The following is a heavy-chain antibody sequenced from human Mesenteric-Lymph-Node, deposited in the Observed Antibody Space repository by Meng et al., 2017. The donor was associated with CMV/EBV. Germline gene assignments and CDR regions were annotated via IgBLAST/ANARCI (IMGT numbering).Heavy chain of an antibody. Sequence: ASVKVSCKASGYTFTGYHMHWVRQAPGQGLEWMGWIDPNNGGTNYAQKFQGRVSMTRDTSLSTTYMELSRLTSDDTAVYYCARGLTTSRDSYAMDVWGRGTTVTVSS. J-gene: IGHJ6*02. CDR3: ARGLTTSRDSYAMDV. CDR2: IDPNNGGT. CDR1: GYTFTGYH. V-gene: IGHV1-2*02. D-gene: IGHD1/OR15-1a*01.